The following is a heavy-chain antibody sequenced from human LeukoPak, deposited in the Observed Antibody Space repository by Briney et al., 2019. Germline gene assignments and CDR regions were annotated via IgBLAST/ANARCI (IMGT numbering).Heavy chain of an antibody. Sequence: GGSLRLSCAASGFTFSSYAMSWVRQAPGKGLEWVSDISGSGGRTYYADSVKGRFTISRDNSKNTLYVQMNSLRAQDTAVYYCAKDYAYSSSPNWFDPWGQGTLVTVSS. V-gene: IGHV3-23*01. CDR2: ISGSGGRT. J-gene: IGHJ5*02. CDR1: GFTFSSYA. CDR3: AKDYAYSSSPNWFDP. D-gene: IGHD2-2*01.